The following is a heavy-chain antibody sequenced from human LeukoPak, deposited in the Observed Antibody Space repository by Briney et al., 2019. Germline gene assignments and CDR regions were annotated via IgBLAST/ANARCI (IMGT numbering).Heavy chain of an antibody. CDR2: IYRGGDT. D-gene: IGHD5-18*01. Sequence: HPGGSLRLSCGASGFTVSSNYMSWVRQAPGKGLEWVSVIYRGGDTYYGDSVKGRFTISRDNSKNTLYLQMNSLRAEDTAVYYCARALGTGMVRDYYYGMDVWGQGTTVTVSS. CDR3: ARALGTGMVRDYYYGMDV. V-gene: IGHV3-53*01. J-gene: IGHJ6*02. CDR1: GFTVSSNY.